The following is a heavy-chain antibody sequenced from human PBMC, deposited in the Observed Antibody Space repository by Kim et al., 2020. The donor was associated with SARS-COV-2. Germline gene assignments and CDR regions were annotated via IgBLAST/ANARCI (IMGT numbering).Heavy chain of an antibody. V-gene: IGHV1-24*01. CDR2: FDPEDGET. CDR3: ATYTMGWLRLPPYYYYGMDV. J-gene: IGHJ6*02. Sequence: ASVKVSCKVSGYTLTELSMHWVRQAPGKGLEWMGGFDPEDGETIYAQKFQGRVTMTEDTSTDTAYMELSSLRSEDTAVYYCATYTMGWLRLPPYYYYGMDVWGQGTTVTVSS. D-gene: IGHD5-12*01. CDR1: GYTLTELS.